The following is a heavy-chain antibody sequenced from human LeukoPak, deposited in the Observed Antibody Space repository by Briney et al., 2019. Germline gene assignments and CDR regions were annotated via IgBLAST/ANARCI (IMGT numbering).Heavy chain of an antibody. D-gene: IGHD1-20*01. Sequence: GGSLRLSCAASGFTFSSYSMNWVRQAPGKGLECVSYIRSSSSTIYYADSVKGRFTISRDNAKNSLYLQMNSLRDEDTAVYHCARDRVTGTSRGSEIDYWGQGTLVTVSS. V-gene: IGHV3-48*02. CDR2: IRSSSSTI. J-gene: IGHJ4*02. CDR3: ARDRVTGTSRGSEIDY. CDR1: GFTFSSYS.